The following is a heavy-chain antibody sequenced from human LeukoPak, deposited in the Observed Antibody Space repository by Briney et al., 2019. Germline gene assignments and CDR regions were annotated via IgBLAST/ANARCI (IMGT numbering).Heavy chain of an antibody. V-gene: IGHV4-59*12. CDR3: ARWGYSGYEFDY. CDR2: IYYSGST. J-gene: IGHJ4*02. CDR1: GGSISSYY. Sequence: SETLSLTCTVSGGSISSYYWSWIRQPPGKGLEWIGYIYYSGSTNYNPSLKSRVTISVDTSKNQFPLKLSSVTAADTAVYYCARWGYSGYEFDYWGQGTLVTVSS. D-gene: IGHD5-12*01.